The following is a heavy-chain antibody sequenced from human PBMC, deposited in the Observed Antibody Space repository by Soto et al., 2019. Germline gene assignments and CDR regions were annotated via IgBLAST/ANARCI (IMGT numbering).Heavy chain of an antibody. D-gene: IGHD4-4*01. CDR2: ISDTGTRT. Sequence: GGSLRLSCVAAGFTFSSAATNWVRQAPGKGLEWVSIISDTGTRTHYADSVKGRFTISRDNSKNTLYLDMNSLRAEDTAVYYCAKSLDIHYKNWFDPWGQGTLVTVSS. CDR1: GFTFSSAA. CDR3: AKSLDIHYKNWFDP. V-gene: IGHV3-23*01. J-gene: IGHJ5*02.